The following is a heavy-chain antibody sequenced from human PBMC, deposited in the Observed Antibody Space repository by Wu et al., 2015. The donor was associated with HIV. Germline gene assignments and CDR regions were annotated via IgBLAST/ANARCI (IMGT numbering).Heavy chain of an antibody. CDR3: ARRSEIGTFDY. CDR1: GGTFSSYRGGGGGGGGGG. Sequence: QVQLVQSGAEVKKPGSSVKVSCKASGGTFSSYRGGGGGGGGGGISWVRQAPGQGLEWMGGIIPIFGTANYAQKFQGRVTITTDESTSTAYMELSSLRSDDTAVYYCARRSEIGTFDYWGQGNAGHRLL. CDR2: IIPIFGTA. J-gene: IGHJ4*02. V-gene: IGHV1-69*05. D-gene: IGHD1-26*01.